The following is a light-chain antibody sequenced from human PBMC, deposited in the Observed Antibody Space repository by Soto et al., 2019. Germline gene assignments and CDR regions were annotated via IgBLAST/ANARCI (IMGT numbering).Light chain of an antibody. J-gene: IGLJ2*01. CDR2: EVS. V-gene: IGLV2-14*01. CDR1: SSDVGAYNY. Sequence: QSALTQPASVSGSPGQSIAISCTGTSSDVGAYNYVSWYQRHPGKAPKLMIYEVSNHPSGVSNRFSGSKSGNTASLTVSGLQAEDEADYYCSSYTTSSTLVFGGGTKLTVL. CDR3: SSYTTSSTLV.